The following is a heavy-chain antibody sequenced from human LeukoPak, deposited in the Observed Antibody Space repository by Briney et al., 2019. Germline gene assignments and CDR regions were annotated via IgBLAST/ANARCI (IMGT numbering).Heavy chain of an antibody. V-gene: IGHV4-30-2*01. CDR1: GGSISSGGYS. CDR2: IYHSGST. D-gene: IGHD3-22*01. Sequence: SQTLSPTCAVSGGSISSGGYSWSWIRQPPGKGLEWIGYIYHSGSTYYNPSLKSRVTISVDRSKNQFSLKLSSVTAADTAVYYCARDKGDYDSSGYGDAFDIWGQGTMVTVSS. J-gene: IGHJ3*02. CDR3: ARDKGDYDSSGYGDAFDI.